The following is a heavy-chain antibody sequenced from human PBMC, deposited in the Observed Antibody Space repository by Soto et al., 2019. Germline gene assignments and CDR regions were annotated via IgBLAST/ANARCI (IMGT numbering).Heavy chain of an antibody. J-gene: IGHJ4*02. CDR3: ARSGYSYGPNPLLY. CDR1: GGSFSGYY. Sequence: PLETQRLTCAVYGGSFSGYYWSWIRQTPGKGLEWIGEINHSGSTNYNPSLKSRVTISVDTSKNQFSLKLSSVTAADTAVYYCARSGYSYGPNPLLYWGQGTLVTVSS. CDR2: INHSGST. V-gene: IGHV4-34*01. D-gene: IGHD5-18*01.